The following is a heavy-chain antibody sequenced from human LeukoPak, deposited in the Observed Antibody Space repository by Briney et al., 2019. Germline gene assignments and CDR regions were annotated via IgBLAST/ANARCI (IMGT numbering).Heavy chain of an antibody. V-gene: IGHV3-20*04. CDR3: ARGRKIYSNSVFDY. CDR1: GFTFDDYA. D-gene: IGHD4-11*01. Sequence: PGGSLRLSCAASGFTFDDYAMSWVRQAPGKGLEWVSGINWSGGSTDYADSVKGRFTISRDNAKNSLYLQMNSLRAEDTALYYCARGRKIYSNSVFDYWGQGTLVTVSS. CDR2: INWSGGST. J-gene: IGHJ4*02.